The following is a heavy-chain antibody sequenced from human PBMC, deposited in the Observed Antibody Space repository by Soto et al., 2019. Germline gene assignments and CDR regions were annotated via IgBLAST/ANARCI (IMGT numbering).Heavy chain of an antibody. CDR1: IPSISSRKW. CDR3: ASKFGELLADAFDI. V-gene: IGHV4-4*02. Sequence: SETLSLTCTVSIPSISSRKWWTLVRQTPGKGLEWIGEIYHSGSINHNPSLKSRVTMSVDKSNNQFSLKMTSVTAADTAVYYCASKFGELLADAFDIWGQGTVVT. J-gene: IGHJ3*02. D-gene: IGHD3-10*01. CDR2: IYHSGSI.